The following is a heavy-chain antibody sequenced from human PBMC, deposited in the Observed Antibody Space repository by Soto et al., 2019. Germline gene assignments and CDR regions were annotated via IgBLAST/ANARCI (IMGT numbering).Heavy chain of an antibody. V-gene: IGHV3-30*03. J-gene: IGHJ4*02. CDR1: GFIFRNFG. D-gene: IGHD1-26*01. CDR3: VQGASTAHQPLDS. Sequence: ESGGGVVQPGRSLRLSCAASGFIFRNFGMHWVRRAPSKGLEWVATISGDGNDKYYPDSMKGRFTISRDNFNNTLYLQLNSLRTEDTSVYHCVQGASTAHQPLDSWGQGVLVTVSS. CDR2: ISGDGNDK.